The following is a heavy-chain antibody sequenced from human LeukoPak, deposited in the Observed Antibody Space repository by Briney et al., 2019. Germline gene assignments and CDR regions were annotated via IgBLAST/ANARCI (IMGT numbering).Heavy chain of an antibody. D-gene: IGHD1-26*01. CDR1: GGSISSSSYY. V-gene: IGHV4-39*01. CDR2: IYYSGST. J-gene: IGHJ4*02. Sequence: SETLSLTCTVSGGSISSSSYYWGWIRQPPGRGLEWIGSIYYSGSTYYNPSLKGRVTISVDTSKNQFSLKLSSVTAADTAVYYCARLTGGIIDYWGQGTLVTVSS. CDR3: ARLTGGIIDY.